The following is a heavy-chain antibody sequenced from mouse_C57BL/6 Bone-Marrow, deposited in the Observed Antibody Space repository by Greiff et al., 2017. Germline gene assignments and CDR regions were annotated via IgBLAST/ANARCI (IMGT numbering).Heavy chain of an antibody. V-gene: IGHV1-59*01. J-gene: IGHJ2*01. CDR2: IDPSDSYT. D-gene: IGHD2-4*01. CDR1: GYTFTSYW. Sequence: VKLQQPGAELVRPGTSVKLSCKASGYTFTSYWMHWVKQRPGQGLEWIGVIDPSDSYTNYNQKFKGKATLTVDTSSSTAYMQLSSLTSEDSAVYYCARAMITTFFDYWGQGTTLTVTS. CDR3: ARAMITTFFDY.